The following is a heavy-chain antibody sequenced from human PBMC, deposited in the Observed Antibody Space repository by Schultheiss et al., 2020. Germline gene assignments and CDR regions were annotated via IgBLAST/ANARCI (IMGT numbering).Heavy chain of an antibody. J-gene: IGHJ3*02. Sequence: GGSLRLSCAASGFTFDDYAMHWVRQAPGKGLEWVSGISWNSGSIGYADSVKGRFTISRDNAKNSLYLQMNSLKTEDTAVYYCATRIAVALGSHAFDIWGQGTMVTVS. CDR3: ATRIAVALGSHAFDI. D-gene: IGHD6-19*01. V-gene: IGHV3-9*01. CDR1: GFTFDDYA. CDR2: ISWNSGSI.